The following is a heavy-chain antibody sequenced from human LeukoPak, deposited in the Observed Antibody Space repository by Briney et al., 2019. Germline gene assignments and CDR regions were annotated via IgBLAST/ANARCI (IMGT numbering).Heavy chain of an antibody. CDR2: IYYSGST. D-gene: IGHD5-12*01. CDR1: GGSISSYY. V-gene: IGHV4-59*08. J-gene: IGHJ4*02. Sequence: SQTLSLTCTVSGGSISSYYWSWIRQPPGKGLEWIGYIYYSGSTNYSPSLKSRVTISVDTSKNQFSLKLSSVTAADTAVYYCARQGYSAYEILDYWGQGTLVTVSS. CDR3: ARQGYSAYEILDY.